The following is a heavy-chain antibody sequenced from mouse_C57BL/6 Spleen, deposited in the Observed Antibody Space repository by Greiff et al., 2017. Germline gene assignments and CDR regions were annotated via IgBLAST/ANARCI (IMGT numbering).Heavy chain of an antibody. Sequence: VKLQQPGTELVKPGASVKLSCKASGYTFTSYWMHWVQQRPGQGLEWIGNINPSNGGTNYNEKFKSKATLTVDKSSSTASMQLSSLTSEYSAVYYCASGAYYSNSWFAYWGQGTLVTVSA. CDR3: ASGAYYSNSWFAY. V-gene: IGHV1-53*01. CDR2: INPSNGGT. CDR1: GYTFTSYW. D-gene: IGHD2-5*01. J-gene: IGHJ3*01.